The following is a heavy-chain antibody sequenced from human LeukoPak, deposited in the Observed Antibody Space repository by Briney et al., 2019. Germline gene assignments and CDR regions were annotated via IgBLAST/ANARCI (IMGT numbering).Heavy chain of an antibody. Sequence: SETLSLTCTVSGGSISSGGYYWSWIRQPPGKGLEWIGYIYHSGSTYYNPSLKSRVTISVDRSKNQFSPKLSSVTAADTAVYYCAEGAPTYYYGSGSYYFDYWGQGTLVTVSS. CDR1: GGSISSGGYY. D-gene: IGHD3-10*01. V-gene: IGHV4-30-2*02. J-gene: IGHJ4*02. CDR2: IYHSGST. CDR3: AEGAPTYYYGSGSYYFDY.